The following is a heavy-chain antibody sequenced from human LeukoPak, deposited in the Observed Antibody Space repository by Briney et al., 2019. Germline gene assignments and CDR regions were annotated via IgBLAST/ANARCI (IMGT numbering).Heavy chain of an antibody. J-gene: IGHJ4*02. D-gene: IGHD3-16*01. CDR3: ARGGGDFDY. CDR1: GDSVSSGGYY. V-gene: IGHV4-31*03. CDR2: IFYSRTT. Sequence: PSQTLSLTCTVSGDSVSSGGYYWSWIRQHPGKGLEWIGYIFYSRTTDYNPSLKGRATISVDASKNQMSLTLRSVTAADPAVYYCARGGGDFDYWGQGRLVTVSS.